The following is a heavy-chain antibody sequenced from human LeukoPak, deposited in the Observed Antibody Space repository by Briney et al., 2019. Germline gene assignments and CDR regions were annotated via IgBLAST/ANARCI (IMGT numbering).Heavy chain of an antibody. CDR2: MNPNSGNT. D-gene: IGHD3-10*01. J-gene: IGHJ4*02. CDR3: ARVLWFGELAG. CDR1: GYTFTSYD. V-gene: IGHV1-8*03. Sequence: ASVKVSCKASGYTFTSYDINWVRQATGQGLEWMGWMNPNSGNTGDAQKFQGRVTITRNTSISTAYMELSSLRSEDTAVYYCARVLWFGELAGWGQGTLVTVSS.